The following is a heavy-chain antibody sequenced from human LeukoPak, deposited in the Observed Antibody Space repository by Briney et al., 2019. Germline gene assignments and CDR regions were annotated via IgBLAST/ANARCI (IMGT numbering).Heavy chain of an antibody. J-gene: IGHJ4*02. CDR3: AEDSNSGSYGGFDY. CDR2: ISWDGGST. Sequence: GGSLRLSCAASGFTFDDYAMHWVRQAPGKGLEWVSLISWDGGSTYYADSVKGRFTISRDNSKNSLYLQMNSLRAEDAALYYCAEDSNSGSYGGFDYWGQGTLVTVSS. D-gene: IGHD1-26*01. V-gene: IGHV3-43D*03. CDR1: GFTFDDYA.